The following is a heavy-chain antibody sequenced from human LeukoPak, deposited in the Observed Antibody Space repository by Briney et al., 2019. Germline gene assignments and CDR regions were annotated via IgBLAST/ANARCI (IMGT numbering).Heavy chain of an antibody. D-gene: IGHD6-19*01. CDR2: INSNGGST. J-gene: IGHJ1*01. Sequence: GGSLRLSCAASGFTFSAYAMHWVRQAPGKRLEYVSSINSNGGSTYYANSVRGRFTVSRDNSKNTLYLQMNSLRAEDTAVYYCARQWKAEYFNHWGQGTLVTVSS. V-gene: IGHV3-64*01. CDR1: GFTFSAYA. CDR3: ARQWKAEYFNH.